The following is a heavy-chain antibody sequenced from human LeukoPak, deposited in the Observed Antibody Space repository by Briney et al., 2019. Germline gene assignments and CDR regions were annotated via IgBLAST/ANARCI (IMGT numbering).Heavy chain of an antibody. J-gene: IGHJ6*03. V-gene: IGHV3-30-3*01. CDR1: GFTFSSYA. CDR3: ASPAAARHQYYYYYMDV. Sequence: GGSLRLSCAASGFTFSSYAMHWVRQAPGKGLEWVAVISYDGSNKYYADSVKGRFTISRDNSKNTLYLQMNSLRAEDTAVYYCASPAAARHQYYYYYMDVWGKGTTVTVSS. CDR2: ISYDGSNK. D-gene: IGHD6-6*01.